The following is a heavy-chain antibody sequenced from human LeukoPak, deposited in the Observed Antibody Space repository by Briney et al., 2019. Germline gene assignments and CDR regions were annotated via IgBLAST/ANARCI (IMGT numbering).Heavy chain of an antibody. V-gene: IGHV4-59*02. J-gene: IGHJ4*02. CDR3: ARILYSSNIDY. Sequence: PSETLSLTCTVSGGSVSFDYWSWIRQPPGKGLEWVGSIHHSGSSNYNSSLKSRVTVSLDTSKNQFSLKLNSVTAADTAVYYCARILYSSNIDYWGQGTLVTVSS. D-gene: IGHD6-19*01. CDR1: GGSVSFDY. CDR2: IHHSGSS.